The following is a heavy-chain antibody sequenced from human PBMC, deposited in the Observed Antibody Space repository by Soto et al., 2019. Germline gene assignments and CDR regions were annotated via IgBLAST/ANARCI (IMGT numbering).Heavy chain of an antibody. V-gene: IGHV4-34*01. D-gene: IGHD2-15*01. J-gene: IGHJ4*02. CDR2: INHSGST. Sequence: SETLSLTCAVYGGSFSGYYWSWIRQPPVKGLEWTGEINHSGSTNYNPSLKSRLTISVDTSKNQFSLKLSSVTAADTAVYYCALYCSGGSCWCGTFEYCGQGTLITVCS. CDR1: GGSFSGYY. CDR3: ALYCSGGSCWCGTFEY.